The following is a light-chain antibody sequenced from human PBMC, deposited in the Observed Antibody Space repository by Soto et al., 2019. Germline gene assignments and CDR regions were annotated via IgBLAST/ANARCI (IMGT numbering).Light chain of an antibody. CDR2: GAS. J-gene: IGKJ2*01. CDR3: QQYGSSPDT. V-gene: IGKV3-20*01. CDR1: QSVSRSY. Sequence: EIVLTQSPGTLSLSPGERATLSCRASQSVSRSYLAWYQQKPGQAPRLLIYGASSRATGIPDRFSGSGSGTDFTLTISTLEPEDFAVYYCQQYGSSPDTFGQGTKLEIK.